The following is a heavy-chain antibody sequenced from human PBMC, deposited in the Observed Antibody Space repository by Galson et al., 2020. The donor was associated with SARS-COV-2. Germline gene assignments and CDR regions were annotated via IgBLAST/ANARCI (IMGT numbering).Heavy chain of an antibody. D-gene: IGHD3-22*01. V-gene: IGHV3-7*01. CDR3: AREEDYYDSSGQTDY. J-gene: IGHJ4*02. CDR1: GFTFSSYW. Sequence: GGSLRLSCAASGFTFSSYWMSWVRQAPGKGLEWVANIKQDGSEKYYVDSVKGRFTISRDNAKNSLYLQMNSLRAEDTAVYYCAREEDYYDSSGQTDYWGQGTLVTVSS. CDR2: IKQDGSEK.